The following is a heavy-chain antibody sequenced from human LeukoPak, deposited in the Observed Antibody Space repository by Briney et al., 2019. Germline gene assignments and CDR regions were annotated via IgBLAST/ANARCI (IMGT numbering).Heavy chain of an antibody. Sequence: GGSLRLSCAASGFTFSSYWMHWARQAAGKGLVWVSRINSDGSTTSYADSVKGRFTSSRDNAKNTLYLQMNSLRAEDTAVYYCARDTLGPLYYGMDVWGQGTTVTVSS. CDR3: ARDTLGPLYYGMDV. J-gene: IGHJ6*02. CDR2: INSDGSTT. V-gene: IGHV3-74*01. D-gene: IGHD2-15*01. CDR1: GFTFSSYW.